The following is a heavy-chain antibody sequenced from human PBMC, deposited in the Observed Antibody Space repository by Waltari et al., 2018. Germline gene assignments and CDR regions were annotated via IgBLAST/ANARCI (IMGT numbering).Heavy chain of an antibody. CDR2: IYPGDSDT. V-gene: IGHV5-51*01. CDR3: VRQGGAATRRIPEYFQH. CDR1: GYILTNYW. Sequence: EVQLVQSGAEVKKPGESLRISCKGSGYILTNYWIGWVRQMPGQGLEWMGMIYPGDSDTRYSPSFQGHVTLSADKSTGAAYLQWSSLKASDSAMYYCVRQGGAATRRIPEYFQHWGQGSLVTVSS. J-gene: IGHJ1*01. D-gene: IGHD6-6*01.